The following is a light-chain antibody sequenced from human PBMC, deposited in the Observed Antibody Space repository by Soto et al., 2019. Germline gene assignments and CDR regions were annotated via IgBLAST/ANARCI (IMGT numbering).Light chain of an antibody. Sequence: QSVLTQPPSASGTPGQRVTISCSGSSSNIGRNPVNWYQQFPGTAPKLLIYSNNQRPSGVPDRFSGSKSGTSASLAISGLQSEDEADYYCAAWDDSLNGHVVFCRGTKLTVL. CDR3: AAWDDSLNGHVV. J-gene: IGLJ2*01. CDR2: SNN. CDR1: SSNIGRNP. V-gene: IGLV1-44*01.